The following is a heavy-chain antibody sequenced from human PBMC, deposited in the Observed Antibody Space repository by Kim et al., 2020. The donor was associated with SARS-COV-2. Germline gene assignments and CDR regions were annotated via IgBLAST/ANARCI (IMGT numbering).Heavy chain of an antibody. J-gene: IGHJ4*02. D-gene: IGHD2-21*01. CDR2: IKSKTDGGTT. CDR3: TTDREYLWGGDPPPSL. Sequence: GGSLRLSCAASGFTFSNAWMSWVRQAPGKGLEWVGRIKSKTDGGTTDYAAPVKGRFTISRDDSKNTLYLQMNSLKTEDTAVYYCTTDREYLWGGDPPPSLWGQGTMVTVSS. V-gene: IGHV3-15*01. CDR1: GFTFSNAW.